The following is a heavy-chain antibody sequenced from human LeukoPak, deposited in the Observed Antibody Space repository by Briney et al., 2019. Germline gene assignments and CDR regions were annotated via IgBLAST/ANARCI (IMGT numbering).Heavy chain of an antibody. CDR1: GFTVSSNC. D-gene: IGHD3-10*01. CDR2: LYSGGST. Sequence: GGSLRLSCAASGFTVSSNCMSWVRQAPGMGLEWVSVLYSGGSTHYSDSVKGRFTISRDNSKNTLFLQMNRLRAEDTAVYYCAGCGSGSFIPSFDYWGQGTLVTVSS. CDR3: AGCGSGSFIPSFDY. J-gene: IGHJ4*02. V-gene: IGHV3-66*01.